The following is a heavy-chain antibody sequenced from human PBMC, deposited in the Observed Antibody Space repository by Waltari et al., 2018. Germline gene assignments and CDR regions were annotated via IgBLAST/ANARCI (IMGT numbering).Heavy chain of an antibody. Sequence: DVHLMESGGTLVQPVGSLRLSCAASGFTFSDYWMTWVRQAPGKGLEWVANIDADGSEIHYADSVRGRFTISRDDPNSSLYLQMDNLRVEDSAVYYCARGHSAYWGQGTLVTVSS. CDR3: ARGHSAY. V-gene: IGHV3-7*04. D-gene: IGHD2-21*01. CDR1: GFTFSDYW. CDR2: IDADGSEI. J-gene: IGHJ4*02.